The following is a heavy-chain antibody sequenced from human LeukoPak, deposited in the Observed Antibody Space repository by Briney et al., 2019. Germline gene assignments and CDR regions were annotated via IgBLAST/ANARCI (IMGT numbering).Heavy chain of an antibody. J-gene: IGHJ4*02. CDR2: IYHSGST. Sequence: SETLSLTCAVSGYSISSGYYWGWIRLPPGKGLEWIGSIYHSGSTYYHPSLKSRVPISVDTSKNQFSLKVSSMTAADTAVYYCARASQSVVAAEYWGQGTLVTVSS. CDR3: ARASQSVVAAEY. D-gene: IGHD2-15*01. CDR1: GYSISSGYY. V-gene: IGHV4-38-2*01.